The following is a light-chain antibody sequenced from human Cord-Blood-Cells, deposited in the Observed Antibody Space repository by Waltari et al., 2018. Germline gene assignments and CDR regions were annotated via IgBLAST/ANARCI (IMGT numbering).Light chain of an antibody. J-gene: IGKJ1*01. Sequence: ELVLTQSPGTLSLSPGERATLSCRSSQSVGSSYLAWYQQKPGQAPRLLIYGASSRATGIPDRFSGSGSGTDFTLTISRLEPEDFAVYYCQQYGSSPRTFGQGTKVEI. V-gene: IGKV3-20*01. CDR2: GAS. CDR3: QQYGSSPRT. CDR1: QSVGSSY.